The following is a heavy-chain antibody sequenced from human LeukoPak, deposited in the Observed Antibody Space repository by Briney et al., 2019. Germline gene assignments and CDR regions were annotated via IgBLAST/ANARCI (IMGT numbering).Heavy chain of an antibody. CDR1: GFTFGDYA. CDR2: IRSKAYGGTT. D-gene: IGHD3-10*01. V-gene: IGHV3-49*03. CDR3: TRAPNLLWFGELLPPDY. J-gene: IGHJ4*02. Sequence: GGSLRLSCTASGFTFGDYAMSWFRQAPGKGLEWVGFIRSKAYGGTTEYAASVKGRFTIPRDDSKSIAYLQMNSLKTEDTAVYYCTRAPNLLWFGELLPPDYWGQRTLVTVSS.